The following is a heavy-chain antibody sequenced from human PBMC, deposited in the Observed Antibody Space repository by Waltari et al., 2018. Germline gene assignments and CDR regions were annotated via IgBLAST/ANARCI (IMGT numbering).Heavy chain of an antibody. V-gene: IGHV1-69*13. J-gene: IGHJ5*02. CDR2: NIPIFGTA. Sequence: QVQLVQSGAEVKKPGSSVKVSCKASGGTLTSYAIRWVRQAPGQGLEWMGGNIPIFGTANYAQKFQGRGTITADESTSTAYMELSSLRSEDTAVYYCARRSRGGGSSSFRERWFDPWGQGTLVTVSS. CDR3: ARRSRGGGSSSFRERWFDP. CDR1: GGTLTSYA. D-gene: IGHD6-6*01.